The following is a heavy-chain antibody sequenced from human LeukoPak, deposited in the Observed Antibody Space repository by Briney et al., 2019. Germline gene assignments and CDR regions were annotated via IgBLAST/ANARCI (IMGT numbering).Heavy chain of an antibody. D-gene: IGHD3-22*01. CDR1: GDSVSSNSAA. V-gene: IGHV6-1*01. CDR3: ARARYYYDSSVGPGYFDY. Sequence: SQTLSLTCAISGDSVSSNSAAWNWIRQSPSRGLEWLGRTYYRSKWYNDYAVSVKSRITINPDTSKNQFSLKLSSVTAADTAVYYCARARYYYDSSVGPGYFDYWGQGTLVTVSS. CDR2: TYYRSKWYN. J-gene: IGHJ4*02.